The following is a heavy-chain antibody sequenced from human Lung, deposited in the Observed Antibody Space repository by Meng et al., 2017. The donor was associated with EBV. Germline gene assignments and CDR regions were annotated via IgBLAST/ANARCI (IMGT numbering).Heavy chain of an antibody. CDR2: INPNTGGT. CDR1: EYTFTDWC. J-gene: IGHJ5*02. V-gene: IGHV1-2*04. D-gene: IGHD1-1*01. Sequence: QVQLVQSGAEVKKSGASVKVSCKASEYTFTDWCIYWVRQAPGQGLEWMGWINPNTGGTKYAQKFQGWVTLTRDTSISTAYMELSRLRSDDTAVYYCARGRYELIWGLFDPWGQGTLVTVSS. CDR3: ARGRYELIWGLFDP.